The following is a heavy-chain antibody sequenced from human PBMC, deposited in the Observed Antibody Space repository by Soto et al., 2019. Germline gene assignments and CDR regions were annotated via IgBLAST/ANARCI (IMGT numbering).Heavy chain of an antibody. CDR2: INSDGSST. D-gene: IGHD6-6*01. Sequence: GGSLRLSCAASGFTFSSYWMHWVRQAPGKGLVWVSRINSDGSSTSYADSVKGRFTISRDNAKNTLYLQMNSLRAEDTAVYYCARESAFAARPGFDYWGQGTLVTVSS. J-gene: IGHJ4*02. V-gene: IGHV3-74*01. CDR3: ARESAFAARPGFDY. CDR1: GFTFSSYW.